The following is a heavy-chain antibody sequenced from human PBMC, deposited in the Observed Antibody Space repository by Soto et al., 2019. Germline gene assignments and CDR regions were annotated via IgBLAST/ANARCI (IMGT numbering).Heavy chain of an antibody. CDR3: ARAYLGRLPRRADYYYAMDV. J-gene: IGHJ6*02. Sequence: EVQLVESGGGSVQPGESLRLSCAASGFSFRDYDMHWVRQRKGKGLEWVSALGAARDPYYVGSVKGRFSVSRDNAQNSLFLQMNNLRVDDTAVYFCARAYLGRLPRRADYYYAMDVCGRGTTVTVSS. CDR1: GFSFRDYD. CDR2: LGAARDP. D-gene: IGHD1-26*01. V-gene: IGHV3-13*05.